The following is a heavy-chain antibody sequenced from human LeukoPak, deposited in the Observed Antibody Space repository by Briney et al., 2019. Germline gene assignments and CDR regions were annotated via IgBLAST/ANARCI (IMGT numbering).Heavy chain of an antibody. D-gene: IGHD3-10*01. Sequence: GGSLRLSCAASGFTFRNYGMHWVRQAPGKGLEWVTFIRYDGSNKYYADSVKGRFTISRDNSRNTLYLQMNSLRAEDTAVYYCARGKTSQNIITRKTYNWFDPWGQGTLVTVSS. J-gene: IGHJ5*02. CDR3: ARGKTSQNIITRKTYNWFDP. V-gene: IGHV3-30*02. CDR2: IRYDGSNK. CDR1: GFTFRNYG.